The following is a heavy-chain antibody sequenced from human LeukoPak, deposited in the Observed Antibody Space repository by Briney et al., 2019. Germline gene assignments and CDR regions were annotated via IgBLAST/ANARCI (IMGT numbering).Heavy chain of an antibody. CDR3: AKVGGSGWYFDY. D-gene: IGHD6-19*01. J-gene: IGHJ4*02. Sequence: GGSLRLSCAASGFAFRNYYMDWIRQAPGKGLEWVAYISNSGTIIYYAESVKGRFTISRDNAKNSLYLQMNSLRAEDTAVYYCAKVGGSGWYFDYWGQGTLVTVSS. CDR2: ISNSGTII. V-gene: IGHV3-11*04. CDR1: GFAFRNYY.